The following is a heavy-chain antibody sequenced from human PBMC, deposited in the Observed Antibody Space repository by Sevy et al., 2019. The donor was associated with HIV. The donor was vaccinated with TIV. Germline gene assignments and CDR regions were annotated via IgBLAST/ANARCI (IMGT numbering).Heavy chain of an antibody. D-gene: IGHD2-2*01. Sequence: GGSLRLSCAASRFTFSDVWMSWVRQAPGKGLEWVGRIRSKIDGGTIYYAAPVKVRFTISRDDSKNTLYLQMNSLKTEDTAVYYCTTEAVDCSTATCSLAMDVWGQGTTVTVSS. J-gene: IGHJ6*02. CDR3: TTEAVDCSTATCSLAMDV. V-gene: IGHV3-15*01. CDR1: RFTFSDVW. CDR2: IRSKIDGGTI.